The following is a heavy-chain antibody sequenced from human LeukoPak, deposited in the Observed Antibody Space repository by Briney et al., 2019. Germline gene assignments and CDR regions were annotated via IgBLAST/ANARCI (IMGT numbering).Heavy chain of an antibody. V-gene: IGHV4-34*01. D-gene: IGHD2-2*01. CDR1: GGSFSGYY. Sequence: SETLSLTCAVYGGSFSGYYWSWIRQPPGKGLEWIGEINHSGSTNYNPSLKSRVTISVDTSKNQFSLKLSSVPGAHTAVYYCARGGSAVVVPAHAENWFDPRGQGTLVTASS. J-gene: IGHJ5*02. CDR2: INHSGST. CDR3: ARGGSAVVVPAHAENWFDP.